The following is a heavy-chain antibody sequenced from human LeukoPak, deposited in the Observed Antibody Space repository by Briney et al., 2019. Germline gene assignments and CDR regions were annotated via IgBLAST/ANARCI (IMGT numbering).Heavy chain of an antibody. J-gene: IGHJ4*02. D-gene: IGHD1-26*01. V-gene: IGHV3-53*01. Sequence: PGGSLRLSCAASGFTVSSNYMSWVRQAPGKGLEWVSVIYSGGSTYYADSVKGRFTISRDNSKSTLYIQMNSLRAEDTAVYYCARDPSLVGATGDWGQGTLVTVSS. CDR2: IYSGGST. CDR1: GFTVSSNY. CDR3: ARDPSLVGATGD.